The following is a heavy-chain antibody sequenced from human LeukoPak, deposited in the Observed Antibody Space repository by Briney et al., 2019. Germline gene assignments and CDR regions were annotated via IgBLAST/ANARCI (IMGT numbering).Heavy chain of an antibody. Sequence: ASVKVSCKASGCSFTNYYMHWVRQAPGQGLEWMGLINPSAGTTTYAQKFQGRVTVTRDTSTSTVYMDLSSLKSEDTAVYYCARGKSSVWPVGLCMDVWGQGTTVTVSS. V-gene: IGHV1-46*01. D-gene: IGHD6-19*01. J-gene: IGHJ6*02. CDR1: GCSFTNYY. CDR3: ARGKSSVWPVGLCMDV. CDR2: INPSAGTT.